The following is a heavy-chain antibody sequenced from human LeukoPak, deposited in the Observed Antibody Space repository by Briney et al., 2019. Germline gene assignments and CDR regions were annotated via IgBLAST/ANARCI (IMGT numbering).Heavy chain of an antibody. J-gene: IGHJ4*02. CDR2: INPNSGGT. D-gene: IGHD6-13*01. CDR3: ARGPPSVYSSSHQSDY. V-gene: IGHV1-2*02. CDR1: GYTFTSYD. Sequence: ASVKVSCKASGYTFTSYDINWVRQATGQGLEWMGWINPNSGGTNYAQKFQGRVTMTRDTSISTAYMELSRLRSDDTAVYYCARGPPSVYSSSHQSDYWGQGTLVTVSS.